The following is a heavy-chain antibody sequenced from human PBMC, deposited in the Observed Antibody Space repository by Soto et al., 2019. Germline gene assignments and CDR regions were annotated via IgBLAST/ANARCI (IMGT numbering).Heavy chain of an antibody. CDR2: TYWRSKWYN. CDR1: GDSVSSNSAA. J-gene: IGHJ4*02. CDR3: ARTRAYFDY. Sequence: QVQLQQSGPGLVKPSQTLSLTCAISGDSVSSNSAAWNWIKQSPSIGLEWLGRTYWRSKWYNEYGLSVKSRITIIPDTSKNQFSLQLNSVTPEDTAVYSCARTRAYFDYGAQGTLVTVSS. V-gene: IGHV6-1*01.